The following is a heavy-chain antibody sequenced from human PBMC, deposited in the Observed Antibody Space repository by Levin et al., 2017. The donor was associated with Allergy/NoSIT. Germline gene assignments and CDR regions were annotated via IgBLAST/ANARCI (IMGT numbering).Heavy chain of an antibody. CDR2: IYYSGST. Sequence: SETLSLTCTVSGGPISSGGFYWTWIRQHPGKGLEWIGYIYYSGSTYYNPSLKSRLTISVDTSKNQFSLKLSSVTVADTAVYFCARDDPVGRIPVARFDSWGQGTLVTVSS. D-gene: IGHD5-12*01. V-gene: IGHV4-31*03. CDR1: GGPISSGGFY. J-gene: IGHJ4*02. CDR3: ARDDPVGRIPVARFDS.